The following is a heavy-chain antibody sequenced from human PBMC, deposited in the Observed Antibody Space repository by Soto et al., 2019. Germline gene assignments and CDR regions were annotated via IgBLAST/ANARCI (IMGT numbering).Heavy chain of an antibody. Sequence: SVKVSCKGFGYSFMKYGINWVRQAPGQGLEWVGWISPYSGYTHSAQKFHGRLSLTTDTAASTAYMELRILRSADTALYYCAREASVLIPAAQPSRFDSWGQGTLVTVSS. CDR2: ISPYSGYT. CDR1: GYSFMKYG. V-gene: IGHV1-18*01. CDR3: AREASVLIPAAQPSRFDS. D-gene: IGHD2-2*01. J-gene: IGHJ4*02.